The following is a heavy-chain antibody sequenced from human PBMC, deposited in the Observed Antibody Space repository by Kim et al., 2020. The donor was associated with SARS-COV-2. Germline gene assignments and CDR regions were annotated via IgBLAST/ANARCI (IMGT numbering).Heavy chain of an antibody. J-gene: IGHJ6*01. Sequence: GGSLRLSCAASGFTFSDYGMHWVRQAPGKGLEWVAVISYDGSNEYYADSVKGRVTISIDNSNNTRYLQINSQRAEDTAVYYCSKDSEAHSSLIWGYYYYG. V-gene: IGHV3-30*18. CDR2: ISYDGSNE. D-gene: IGHD3-22*01. CDR3: SKDSEAHSSLIWGYYYYG. CDR1: GFTFSDYG.